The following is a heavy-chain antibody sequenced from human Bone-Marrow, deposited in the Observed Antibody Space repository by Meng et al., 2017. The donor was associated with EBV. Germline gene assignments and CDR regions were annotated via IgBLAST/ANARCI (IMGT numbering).Heavy chain of an antibody. J-gene: IGHJ4*02. V-gene: IGHV2-5*02. Sequence: HITLKQFGPTRVKPTQNLTLTCTRCGFSHSTSGVGVGWIRQPPGKAPEWLALIYWDEDKRYSPPLKSRLTITKDTSKNQVVLRMTNMDPVDTATYYCAHRRVGASFFDYWGQGTLVTVSS. CDR3: AHRRVGASFFDY. CDR1: GFSHSTSGVG. D-gene: IGHD1-26*01. CDR2: IYWDEDK.